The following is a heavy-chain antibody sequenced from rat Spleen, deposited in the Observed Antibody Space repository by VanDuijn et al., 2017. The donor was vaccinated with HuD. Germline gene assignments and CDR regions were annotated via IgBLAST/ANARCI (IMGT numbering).Heavy chain of an antibody. CDR3: ATDRNYVMDA. V-gene: IGHV5S23*01. D-gene: IGHD2-1*01. CDR2: ITNGGGTT. CDR1: GFTFSYYY. Sequence: EVQLVESGGGLVQPGRSLKLSCAASGFTFSYYYMAWVRQTPTKGLEWVASITNGGGTTYYQDSMKGRFTISRDNAKSTLYLQMDSLRSEDTATYYCATDRNYVMDAWGQGTLVTVSS. J-gene: IGHJ4*01.